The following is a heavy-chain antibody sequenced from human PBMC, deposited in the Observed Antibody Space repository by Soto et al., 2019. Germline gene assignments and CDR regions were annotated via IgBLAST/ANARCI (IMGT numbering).Heavy chain of an antibody. CDR3: ARQIYDSDTGPNFQYYSDS. J-gene: IGHJ4*02. D-gene: IGHD3-22*01. CDR2: INPNSGGT. V-gene: IGHV1-2*02. CDR1: GYTFTGYY. Sequence: GASVKVSCKASGYTFTGYYMHWVRQAPGQGLEWMGWINPNSGGTNYAQKFQGRVTMTRDTSISTAYMELSRLRSDDTAVYYCARQIYDSDTGPNFQYYSDSWGQGTPVTVSS.